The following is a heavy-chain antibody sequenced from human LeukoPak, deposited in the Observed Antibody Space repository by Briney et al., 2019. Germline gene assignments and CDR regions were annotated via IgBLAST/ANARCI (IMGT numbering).Heavy chain of an antibody. V-gene: IGHV3-66*01. CDR1: GFSVSSNY. Sequence: GGSLRLSCAASGFSVSSNYMSWVRQAPGKGLEWVSVIYSGGSTYYADSVKGRFTIFRDNSKNTLYLRMNSLRAEDTAVYYCARDGDSGTYYTPAHYYGMDVWGQGTTVTVSS. J-gene: IGHJ6*02. CDR3: ARDGDSGTYYTPAHYYGMDV. D-gene: IGHD5-12*01. CDR2: IYSGGST.